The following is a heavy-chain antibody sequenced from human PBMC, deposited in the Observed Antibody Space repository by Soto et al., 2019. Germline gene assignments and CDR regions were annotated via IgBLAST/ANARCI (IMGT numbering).Heavy chain of an antibody. Sequence: GESLKISCKGSGYSFTSYWIGWVRQMPGKGLEWMGIIYPGDSDTEYNPSFQGQVTISADKSITTTYLQWSSLKASDTAIYYCAASIFYYGMDVWGQGTTVTVSS. J-gene: IGHJ6*02. V-gene: IGHV5-51*01. CDR3: AASIFYYGMDV. CDR2: IYPGDSDT. CDR1: GYSFTSYW.